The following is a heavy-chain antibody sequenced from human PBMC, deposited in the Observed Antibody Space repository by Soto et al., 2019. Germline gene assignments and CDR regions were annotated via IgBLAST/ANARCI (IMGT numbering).Heavy chain of an antibody. V-gene: IGHV3-30-3*01. J-gene: IGHJ6*02. D-gene: IGHD2-15*01. CDR2: ISYDGTKI. Sequence: PGGSLRLSCTAPGFTFSIYAMHWVRQAPGKGLGWVAIISYDGTKIDYAGSVKGRCTIARDNSKNTLYLQMNSLTTEDTAVYYCARRDFYCRGRNCYSGDYAMDVWGQGTTVTVSS. CDR3: ARRDFYCRGRNCYSGDYAMDV. CDR1: GFTFSIYA.